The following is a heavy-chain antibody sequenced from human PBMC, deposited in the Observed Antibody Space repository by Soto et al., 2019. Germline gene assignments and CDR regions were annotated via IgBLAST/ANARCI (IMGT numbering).Heavy chain of an antibody. CDR1: GFTFSSYA. Sequence: VGSLSLSCEASGFTFSSYAMSWVRQAPGKGLEWVSAISGSGGSTYYADSVKGRFTISRDNSKNTLYLQMNGLRAEDTAVYYCASSPAWYYYYYGMDVWGQGTTVTVSS. V-gene: IGHV3-23*01. CDR3: ASSPAWYYYYYGMDV. CDR2: ISGSGGST. J-gene: IGHJ6*02.